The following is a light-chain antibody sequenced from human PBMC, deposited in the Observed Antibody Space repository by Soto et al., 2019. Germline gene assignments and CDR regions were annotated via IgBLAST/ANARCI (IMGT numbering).Light chain of an antibody. CDR1: SSNVGFNA. V-gene: IGLV1-47*02. CDR3: AAWADSLRGVV. Sequence: QSVLTQPPSASGAPGQRVTLSCVGGSSNVGFNAVNWYQQIPGAAPKLLMHGNSQRPSGVPDRFSGSKSGTSASLAIIGLRTEDEAHYYCAAWADSLRGVVFGGGTKLTVL. J-gene: IGLJ3*02. CDR2: GNS.